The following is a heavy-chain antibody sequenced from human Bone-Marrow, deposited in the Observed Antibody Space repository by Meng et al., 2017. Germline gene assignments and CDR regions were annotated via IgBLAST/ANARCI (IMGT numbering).Heavy chain of an antibody. Sequence: GGSLRLSCAASGFTFSSYAMSWVRQAPGKGLEWVSAISGSGGGTYYADSVKGRFTISSDNSKNTLYLQMNSLRAEDTAVYYCAKSSGFLFPHDYWGQGTLVTVSS. CDR3: AKSSGFLFPHDY. V-gene: IGHV3-23*01. J-gene: IGHJ4*02. CDR1: GFTFSSYA. D-gene: IGHD3-22*01. CDR2: ISGSGGGT.